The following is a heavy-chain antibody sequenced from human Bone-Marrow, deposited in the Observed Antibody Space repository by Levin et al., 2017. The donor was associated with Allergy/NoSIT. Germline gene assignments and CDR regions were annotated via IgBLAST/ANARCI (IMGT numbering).Heavy chain of an antibody. CDR3: ARDSSTWDYFDH. CDR1: GFIFRSYD. V-gene: IGHV3-33*01. J-gene: IGHJ4*02. Sequence: SCTASGFIFRSYDMHWVRQAPGKGLEWVAMISSDGNEKDYVESVKGRFTISRDNSKNTLYLQMNSLKADDTSIYYCARDSSTWDYFDHWGQGTLVSVSS. CDR2: ISSDGNEK. D-gene: IGHD6-13*01.